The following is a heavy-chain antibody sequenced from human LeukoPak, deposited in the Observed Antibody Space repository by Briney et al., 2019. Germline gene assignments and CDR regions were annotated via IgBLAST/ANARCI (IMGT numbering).Heavy chain of an antibody. Sequence: KPSETLSLTCTVSGGSISSSSYYWGWIRQPPGKGLEWIGSIYYSGSTYYNPSLKSRVTISVDTSKNQFSLKLSSVTAADTAVYYCARGGEVDRLAGNTGNFDYWGQGTLVTVSS. CDR2: IYYSGST. CDR1: GGSISSSSYY. D-gene: IGHD3-10*01. V-gene: IGHV4-39*01. J-gene: IGHJ4*02. CDR3: ARGGEVDRLAGNTGNFDY.